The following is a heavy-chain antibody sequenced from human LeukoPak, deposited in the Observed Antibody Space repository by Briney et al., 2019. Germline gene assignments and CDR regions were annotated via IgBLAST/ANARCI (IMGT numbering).Heavy chain of an antibody. D-gene: IGHD4-17*01. V-gene: IGHV3-23*01. CDR2: ISGSGGST. CDR3: AKDRSDYGDYVPFDY. Sequence: GGSLRLSCAASGFTFSSYSMNWVRQAPGKGLEWVSAISGSGGSTYYADSVKGRFTISRDNSKNTLYLQMNSLRAEDTAVYYCAKDRSDYGDYVPFDYWGQGTLVTVSS. CDR1: GFTFSSYS. J-gene: IGHJ4*02.